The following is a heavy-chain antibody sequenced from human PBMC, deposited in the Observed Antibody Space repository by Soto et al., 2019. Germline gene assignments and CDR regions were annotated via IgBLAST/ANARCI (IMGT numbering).Heavy chain of an antibody. J-gene: IGHJ4*02. Sequence: SETLSLTCTVSGGSISSGDYYWSWIRQPPGKGLEWIGYIYYSGSTYYNPSLKSRVTISVDTSKNQFSLKLSSVTAADTAVYYCSSQDCSGDSCQRPNWGQGTLVTVSS. V-gene: IGHV4-30-4*01. CDR3: SSQDCSGDSCQRPN. CDR1: GGSISSGDYY. D-gene: IGHD2-15*01. CDR2: IYYSGST.